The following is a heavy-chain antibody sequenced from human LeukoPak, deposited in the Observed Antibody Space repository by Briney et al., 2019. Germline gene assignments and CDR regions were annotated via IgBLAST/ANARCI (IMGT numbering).Heavy chain of an antibody. Sequence: GGSLRLSCAASGFTFSSYGMHWVRQAPGKGLEWVAVISYDGSNKYYADSVKGRFTISRDNAKNSLYLEMNSLRAGDTAVYYCARESSVTGFDYWGQGTLVTVSS. CDR3: ARESSVTGFDY. J-gene: IGHJ4*02. CDR1: GFTFSSYG. CDR2: ISYDGSNK. D-gene: IGHD2-21*02. V-gene: IGHV3-33*05.